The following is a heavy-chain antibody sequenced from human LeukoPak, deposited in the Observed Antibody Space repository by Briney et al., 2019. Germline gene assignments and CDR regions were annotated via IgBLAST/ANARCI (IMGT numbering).Heavy chain of an antibody. J-gene: IGHJ4*02. Sequence: PGGSLRLSCAASGFTFSSYAMSWVRQAPGKGLEWVSAISGSGGSTYYADSVKGRFTISRDNSKNTLYLQMNSLRAEDTAVYYCAKAHLYHSGGSCYSDPFDYWGQGTLVTVSS. V-gene: IGHV3-23*01. CDR1: GFTFSSYA. CDR2: ISGSGGST. D-gene: IGHD2-15*01. CDR3: AKAHLYHSGGSCYSDPFDY.